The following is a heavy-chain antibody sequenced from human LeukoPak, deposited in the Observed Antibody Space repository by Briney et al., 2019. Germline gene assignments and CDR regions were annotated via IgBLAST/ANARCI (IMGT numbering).Heavy chain of an antibody. CDR1: GYTFTSYD. D-gene: IGHD2-8*01. CDR2: MNPNSGNT. CDR3: ARGFMGVADY. V-gene: IGHV1-8*01. J-gene: IGHJ4*02. Sequence: ASEKVSCTASGYTFTSYDINWVRQAPGQGLEWMGWMNPNSGNTGYAQKFQGRVTMTRNTSISTAYMELSSLRSEDTAVHYCARGFMGVADYWGQGTLVTVSS.